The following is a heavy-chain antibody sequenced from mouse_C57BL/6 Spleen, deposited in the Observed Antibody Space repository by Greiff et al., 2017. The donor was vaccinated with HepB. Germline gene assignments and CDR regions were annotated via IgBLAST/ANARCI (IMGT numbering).Heavy chain of an antibody. CDR1: GFTFSSYG. D-gene: IGHD2-4*01. CDR2: ISSGGSYT. Sequence: EVQLQESGGDLVKPGGSLKLSCAASGFTFSSYGMSWVRQTPDKRLEWVATISSGGSYTYYPDSVKGRFTISRDNAKNTLYLQMSSLKSEDTAMYYCARQDYDNYFDYWGQGTTLTVSS. CDR3: ARQDYDNYFDY. V-gene: IGHV5-6*01. J-gene: IGHJ2*01.